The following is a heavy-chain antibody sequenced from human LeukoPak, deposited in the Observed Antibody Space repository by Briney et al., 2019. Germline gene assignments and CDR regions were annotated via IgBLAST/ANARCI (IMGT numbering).Heavy chain of an antibody. J-gene: IGHJ4*02. Sequence: SETLPLTCTVSGYSISSGYYWGWIRQPPGKGLEWIGSIYHSGSTYYSPSLKSRVTISVDTYKNQFSLKLSSVTAADTAVYYCAVRLNDYVWGSYQAYDYWGQGTLVTVSS. CDR3: AVRLNDYVWGSYQAYDY. CDR2: IYHSGST. CDR1: GYSISSGYY. V-gene: IGHV4-38-2*02. D-gene: IGHD3-16*02.